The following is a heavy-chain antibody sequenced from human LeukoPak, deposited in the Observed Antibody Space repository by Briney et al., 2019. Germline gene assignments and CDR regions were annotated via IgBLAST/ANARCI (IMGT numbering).Heavy chain of an antibody. CDR1: GFTFSSYS. CDR3: ARSAVAGTYDY. Sequence: GGSLRLSCAASGFTFSSYSMNWVRQAPGKGLEWVSSISSSSSYIYYADSVKGRFTISRDNAKNSLCLQMTSLRAEDTAVYYCARSAVAGTYDYWGQGTLVTVSS. V-gene: IGHV3-21*01. D-gene: IGHD6-19*01. CDR2: ISSSSSYI. J-gene: IGHJ4*02.